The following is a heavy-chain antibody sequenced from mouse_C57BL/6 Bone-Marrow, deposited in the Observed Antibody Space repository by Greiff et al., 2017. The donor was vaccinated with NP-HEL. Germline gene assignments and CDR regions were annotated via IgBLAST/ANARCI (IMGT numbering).Heavy chain of an antibody. CDR2: IDPSDSYT. CDR1: GYTFTRYW. CDR3: ARDRGGAMDY. Sequence: VQLQQPGAELVMPGASVKLSCKASGYTFTRYWMHWVKQRPGQGLEWIGEIDPSDSYTNYNQKFKGKSTLTVDKSSSTAYMQLSSLTSEDSAVYYCARDRGGAMDYWGQGTSVTVSS. J-gene: IGHJ4*01. V-gene: IGHV1-69*01.